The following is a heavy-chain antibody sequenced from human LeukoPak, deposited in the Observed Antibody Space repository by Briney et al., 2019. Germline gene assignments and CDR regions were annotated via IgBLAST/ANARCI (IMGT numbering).Heavy chain of an antibody. CDR2: IYYSGST. D-gene: IGHD3-22*01. CDR1: GGSIGGYY. V-gene: IGHV4-59*08. Sequence: SETLSLTCTVSGGSIGGYYWSWIRQPPGKGLEWIGYIYYSGSTNYNPSLKSRVTISVDTSKNQFSLKLSSVTAADTAVYYCARVPAYYYDSSGYYYFDYWGQGTLVTVSS. CDR3: ARVPAYYYDSSGYYYFDY. J-gene: IGHJ4*02.